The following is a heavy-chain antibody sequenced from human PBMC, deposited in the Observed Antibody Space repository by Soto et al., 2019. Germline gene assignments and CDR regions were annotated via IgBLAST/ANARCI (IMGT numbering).Heavy chain of an antibody. J-gene: IGHJ3*02. CDR1: GGSISSYY. V-gene: IGHV4-59*01. CDR2: IYYSGST. D-gene: IGHD2-2*01. CDR3: ARDLGYCSSTSCYLDAFDI. Sequence: QVQLQESGPGLVKPSETLSLTCTVSGGSISSYYWSWIRQPPGKGLEWIGYIYYSGSTNYNPSLKSRVTISVDTSKNQFSLKLSSVTAADTAVYYCARDLGYCSSTSCYLDAFDIWGQGTMVTVSS.